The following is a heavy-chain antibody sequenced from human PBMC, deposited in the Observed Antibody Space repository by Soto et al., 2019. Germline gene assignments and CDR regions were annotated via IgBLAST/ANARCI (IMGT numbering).Heavy chain of an antibody. D-gene: IGHD5-18*01. J-gene: IGHJ6*02. CDR1: GYSFTSYW. Sequence: GESLKISCKGSGYSFTSYWISWVRQMPGKGLEWMGRIDPSDSYTNYSPSFQGHVTISADKSISTAYLQWSSLKASDTAMYYCASPNTAMASYYYYGMDVWGQGTTVTVSS. CDR2: IDPSDSYT. V-gene: IGHV5-10-1*01. CDR3: ASPNTAMASYYYYGMDV.